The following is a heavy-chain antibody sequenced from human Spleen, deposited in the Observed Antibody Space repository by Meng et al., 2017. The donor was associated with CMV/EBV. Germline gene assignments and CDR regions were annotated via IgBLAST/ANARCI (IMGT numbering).Heavy chain of an antibody. D-gene: IGHD6-6*01. CDR1: GYSFIGNY. CDR3: ARDPEEARPIVAFDL. Sequence: ASVKVSCKASGYSFIGNYIHWVRLAPGQGPEWMGCINPNGGATTHARKFQGRVTMTTDTSSSTAYLELTTLRSDDTAMYFCARDPEEARPIVAFDLWGQGTLVTVSS. J-gene: IGHJ3*01. V-gene: IGHV1-2*02. CDR2: INPNGGAT.